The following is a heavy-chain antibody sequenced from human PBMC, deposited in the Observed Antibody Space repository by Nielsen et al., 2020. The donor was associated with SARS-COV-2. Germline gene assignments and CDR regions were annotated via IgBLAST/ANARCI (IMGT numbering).Heavy chain of an antibody. CDR1: GGSISSSSYY. CDR3: ARVGVMVVAATPYYYYYMDV. J-gene: IGHJ6*03. Sequence: SETLSLTCTVSGGSISSSSYYWGWIRQPPGKGLEWIGSIYYSGSTYYNPSLKSRVTISVDTSKNQFSLKLSSVTAADTAVYYCARVGVMVVAATPYYYYYMDVWGKGTTVTVSS. CDR2: IYYSGST. V-gene: IGHV4-39*01. D-gene: IGHD2-15*01.